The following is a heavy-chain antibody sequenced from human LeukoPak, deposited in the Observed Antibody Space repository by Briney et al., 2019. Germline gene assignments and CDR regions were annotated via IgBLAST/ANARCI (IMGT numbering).Heavy chain of an antibody. Sequence: GASVKVSCKASGYTFTGYYMHWVRQAPGQGLEWMGWINPNSGGTNYAQKFQGRVTMTRDTSISTAYMELSRLRSEDTAVYYCARVSTYYDSSELDPWGQGTLVTVSS. CDR2: INPNSGGT. V-gene: IGHV1-2*02. CDR1: GYTFTGYY. CDR3: ARVSTYYDSSELDP. J-gene: IGHJ5*02. D-gene: IGHD3-22*01.